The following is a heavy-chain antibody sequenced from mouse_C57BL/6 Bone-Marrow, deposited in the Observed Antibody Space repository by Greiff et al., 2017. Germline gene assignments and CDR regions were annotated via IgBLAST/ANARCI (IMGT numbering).Heavy chain of an antibody. D-gene: IGHD1-1*01. V-gene: IGHV1-53*01. Sequence: QVQLKQPGTELVKPGASVKLSCKASGYTFPSYWMHWVKQGPGQGLEWIGNINPSNGGTNYNEKLKSKATLTVDKSSSTAYMQLSSLTSEDSAVYYCARGITTVVAGKSMDYWGQGTSVTVSS. CDR3: ARGITTVVAGKSMDY. CDR2: INPSNGGT. J-gene: IGHJ4*01. CDR1: GYTFPSYW.